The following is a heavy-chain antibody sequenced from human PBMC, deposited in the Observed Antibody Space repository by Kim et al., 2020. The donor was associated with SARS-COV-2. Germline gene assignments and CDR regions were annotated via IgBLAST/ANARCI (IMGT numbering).Heavy chain of an antibody. CDR1: GFSLSTSGMC. V-gene: IGHV2-70*01. CDR2: IDWDDDK. J-gene: IGHJ4*02. CDR3: ARTTNATVTPITFDY. D-gene: IGHD4-17*01. Sequence: SGPTLVKPTHTLTLTCTFSGFSLSTSGMCVSWIRQPPGKALEWLALIDWDDDKYYSTSLKTRLTISKDTSKNQVVLTMTNMDPVDTATYYCARTTNATVTPITFDYWGQGTLVTVSS.